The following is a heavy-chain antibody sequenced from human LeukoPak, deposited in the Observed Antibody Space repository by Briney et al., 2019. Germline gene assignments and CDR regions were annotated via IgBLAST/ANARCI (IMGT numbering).Heavy chain of an antibody. Sequence: GASVKVSCKASGYTFTSYAMNWVRQAPGQGLEWMGWTNTNTGNPTYAQGFTGRFVFSLDTSVSTAYLQISSLKAEDTAVYYCASTEFGYSSGWPFDYWGQGTLVTVSS. CDR1: GYTFTSYA. V-gene: IGHV7-4-1*02. D-gene: IGHD6-19*01. CDR2: TNTNTGNP. J-gene: IGHJ4*02. CDR3: ASTEFGYSSGWPFDY.